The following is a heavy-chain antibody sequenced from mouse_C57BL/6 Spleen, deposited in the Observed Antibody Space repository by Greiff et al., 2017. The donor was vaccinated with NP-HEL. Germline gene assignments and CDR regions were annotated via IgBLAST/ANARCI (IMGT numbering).Heavy chain of an antibody. Sequence: EVKLVESGEGLVKPGGSLKLSCAASGFTFSSYAMSWVRQTPEKRLEWVAYISSGGDYIYYTDTVKGRFTISRDNARNTLYLQMSSLKSVDTAMYYCTRGGNNWYFDVWGTGTTVTVSS. V-gene: IGHV5-9-1*02. D-gene: IGHD1-1*02. J-gene: IGHJ1*03. CDR3: TRGGNNWYFDV. CDR1: GFTFSSYA. CDR2: ISSGGDYI.